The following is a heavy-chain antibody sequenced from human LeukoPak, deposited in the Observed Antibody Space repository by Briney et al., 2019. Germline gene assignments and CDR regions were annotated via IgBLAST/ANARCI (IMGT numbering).Heavy chain of an antibody. Sequence: GGSLRLSCAASGFTVSSNYMSWVRQAPGKGREWVSIIYSGGKTYYADSVKGRFTISRDDSKNTLSLQMNTLRAEDTAVYYCARGLYKSGYQRGDYYYYIDVWGKGTTVTVSS. CDR3: ARGLYKSGYQRGDYYYYIDV. J-gene: IGHJ6*03. CDR1: GFTVSSNY. V-gene: IGHV3-66*02. CDR2: IYSGGKT. D-gene: IGHD5-12*01.